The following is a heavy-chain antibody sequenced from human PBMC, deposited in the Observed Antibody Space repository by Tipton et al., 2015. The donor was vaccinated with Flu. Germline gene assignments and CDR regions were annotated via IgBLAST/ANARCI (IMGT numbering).Heavy chain of an antibody. CDR2: IRYDGSNK. D-gene: IGHD2-2*01. CDR1: GFTFSSYG. V-gene: IGHV3-30*02. Sequence: QLVQSGGGVVQSGGSLRLSCAASGFTFSSYGMHWVRPAPGKGLEWVAFIRYDGSNKYYADSVKGRFTISRDNSKNTLYLQMNSLRAEDTAVYYCAKEEGYCSSTSCQITYHDYGMEVWGQGTTVTVSS. CDR3: AKEEGYCSSTSCQITYHDYGMEV. J-gene: IGHJ6*02.